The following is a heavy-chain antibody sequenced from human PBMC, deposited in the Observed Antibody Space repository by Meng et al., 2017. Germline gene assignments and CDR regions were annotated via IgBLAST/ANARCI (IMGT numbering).Heavy chain of an antibody. J-gene: IGHJ3*02. CDR3: ARGEKLRMVGEFDKLTGGAFDI. D-gene: IGHD3-10*01. V-gene: IGHV3-30*01. CDR1: GFTFSSYA. CDR2: ISYDGSNK. Sequence: GESLKISCAASGFTFSSYAMHWVRQAPGQGLEWVAVISYDGSNKYYADSVKGRFTISRDNSKNTLYLQMNSLRAEDKAVYYCARGEKLRMVGEFDKLTGGAFDIWGQGTMVTVSS.